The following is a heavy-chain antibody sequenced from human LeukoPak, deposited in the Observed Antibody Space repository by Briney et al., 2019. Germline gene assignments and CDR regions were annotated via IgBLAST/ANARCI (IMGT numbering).Heavy chain of an antibody. CDR3: ARDRAAAGTDWFDP. V-gene: IGHV4-4*07. J-gene: IGHJ5*02. CDR2: IYTSGST. Sequence: SETLSLTCAVSGGSISSYYWSWIRQPAGKGLEWIGRIYTSGSTNYNPSLKSRVTMSVDTSKNQFSLKLSSVTAADTAVYYCARDRAAAGTDWFDPSGQGTLVTVSS. D-gene: IGHD6-13*01. CDR1: GGSISSYY.